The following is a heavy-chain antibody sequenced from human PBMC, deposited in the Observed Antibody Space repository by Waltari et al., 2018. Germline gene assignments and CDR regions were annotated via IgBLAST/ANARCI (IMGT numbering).Heavy chain of an antibody. CDR1: GGSISSYY. Sequence: QVQLQESGPGLVKPSETLSLTCTVSGGSISSYYWSWIRQPPGKGLEWIGYIYYSGSTNYNPSLKIRVTISVDTSKNQFSLKLSSVTAADTAVYYCARGDYDFWSGYWYDYWGQGTLVTVSS. CDR2: IYYSGST. V-gene: IGHV4-59*01. J-gene: IGHJ4*02. CDR3: ARGDYDFWSGYWYDY. D-gene: IGHD3-3*01.